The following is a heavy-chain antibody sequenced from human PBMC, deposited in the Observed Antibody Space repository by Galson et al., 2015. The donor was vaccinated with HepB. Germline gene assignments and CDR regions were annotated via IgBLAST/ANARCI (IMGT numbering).Heavy chain of an antibody. CDR2: IKEDGSEK. CDR3: ARWGFGEFIYHYYGLDV. CDR1: GFTFSNYW. J-gene: IGHJ6*02. D-gene: IGHD3-10*01. Sequence: SLRLSCAASGFTFSNYWMSCVRQAPGKGLEWVANIKEDGSEKYYVDSVKGRFTISRDNAKNSLYLQMNSLRAEDTAVYCCARWGFGEFIYHYYGLDVWGHGTTVTVSS. V-gene: IGHV3-7*03.